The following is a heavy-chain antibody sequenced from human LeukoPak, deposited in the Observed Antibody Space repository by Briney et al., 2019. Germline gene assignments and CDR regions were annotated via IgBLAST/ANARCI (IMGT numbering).Heavy chain of an antibody. D-gene: IGHD3-10*01. V-gene: IGHV4-38-2*01. J-gene: IGHJ3*02. CDR3: ARRISGAFDI. CDR1: GYSISSGYY. CDR2: IYHSGST. Sequence: PSETLSLTCAVSGYSISSGYYWGWIRQPPRKGLEWIGSIYHSGSTYYNPSLKSRVTISVDTSKNQFSLKLSSVTAADTAVYYCARRISGAFDIWGQGTMVTVSS.